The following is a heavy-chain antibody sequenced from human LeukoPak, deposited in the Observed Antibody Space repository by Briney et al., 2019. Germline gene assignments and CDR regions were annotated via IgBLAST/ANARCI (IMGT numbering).Heavy chain of an antibody. Sequence: AASVKVSCKASGYTFTSYYMHWVRQAPGQGLEWMGIINPSGGSTSYAQKFQGRVTMTRDTSTSTVCMELSSLRSEDTAVYYCARAGMARGYFDLWGRGTLVTVSS. CDR2: INPSGGST. CDR3: ARAGMARGYFDL. CDR1: GYTFTSYY. D-gene: IGHD3-10*01. J-gene: IGHJ2*01. V-gene: IGHV1-46*01.